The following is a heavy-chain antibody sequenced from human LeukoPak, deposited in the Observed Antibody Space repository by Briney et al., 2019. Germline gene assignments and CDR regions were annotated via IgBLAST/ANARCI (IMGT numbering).Heavy chain of an antibody. J-gene: IGHJ6*02. D-gene: IGHD2-15*01. Sequence: PSETLSLTCTVSGDSISSYYWSWIRQPAGKGLEWIGEIYHSGGTNYNPSLKSRVTISVDKSKNQFSLKLSSVTAADTAVYYCARVERYCSGGSCALYYYYGMDVWGQGTTVTVSS. V-gene: IGHV4-59*12. CDR1: GDSISSYY. CDR2: IYHSGGT. CDR3: ARVERYCSGGSCALYYYYGMDV.